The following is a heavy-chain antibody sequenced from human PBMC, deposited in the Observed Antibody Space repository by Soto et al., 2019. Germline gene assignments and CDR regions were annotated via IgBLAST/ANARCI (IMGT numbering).Heavy chain of an antibody. CDR3: ARDYDILTGYSAFDI. Sequence: EVQLVESGGGLVQPGGSLRLSCAPSGFTFSSYWMSWVRQAPGKGLEWVANIKQDGSEKYYVDSVKGRFTISRDNAKNSLYLQMNSLRAEDTAVYYCARDYDILTGYSAFDIWGQGTMVTVSS. V-gene: IGHV3-7*01. CDR2: IKQDGSEK. CDR1: GFTFSSYW. J-gene: IGHJ3*02. D-gene: IGHD3-9*01.